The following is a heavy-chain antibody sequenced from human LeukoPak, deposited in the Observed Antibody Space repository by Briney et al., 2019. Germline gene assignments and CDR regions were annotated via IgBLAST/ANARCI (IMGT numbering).Heavy chain of an antibody. V-gene: IGHV1-8*01. D-gene: IGHD3-10*01. J-gene: IGHJ6*03. Sequence: GASVKVSCKTSGYPFRNYDINWVRQATGQGLEWMGWMNPNSGNTGYAQKFQGRVTMTRNTSISTAYMELSSLRSEDTAVYYCARLHHGSGSFVGLWTRAYYYYMDVWGKGTTVTISS. CDR3: ARLHHGSGSFVGLWTRAYYYYMDV. CDR1: GYPFRNYD. CDR2: MNPNSGNT.